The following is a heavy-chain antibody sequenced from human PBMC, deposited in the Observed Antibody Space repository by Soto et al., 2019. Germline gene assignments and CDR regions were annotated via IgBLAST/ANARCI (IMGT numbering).Heavy chain of an antibody. Sequence: QVRLQESGPGLVKPSQTLSLTCSVSGGSIGSGVYYCSWFRQHPGKGLGWIGYISYSGSTDYNPSCDSRVTISLDMSENQFSLSRTSVTAADTAVYYCARGTNWYFDLWGRGNLVTVSS. CDR2: ISYSGST. V-gene: IGHV4-31*03. J-gene: IGHJ2*01. CDR3: ARGTNWYFDL. CDR1: GGSIGSGVYY.